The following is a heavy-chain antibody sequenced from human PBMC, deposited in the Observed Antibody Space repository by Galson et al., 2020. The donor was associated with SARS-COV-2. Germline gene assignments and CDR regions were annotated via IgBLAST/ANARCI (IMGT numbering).Heavy chain of an antibody. V-gene: IGHV3-11*06. D-gene: IGHD6-13*01. CDR3: ARDSGIGDYFDS. CDR1: GFTFSDYY. Sequence: GESLKISCAASGFTFSDYYMNWIRQAPGKGLEWVSYISGTSMSSSHTNYADSVKGRFTISRDNGKNSLYLQMNSLRAEDTAVYYCARDSGIGDYFDSWGQGTLATVPS. J-gene: IGHJ4*02. CDR2: ISGTSMSSSHT.